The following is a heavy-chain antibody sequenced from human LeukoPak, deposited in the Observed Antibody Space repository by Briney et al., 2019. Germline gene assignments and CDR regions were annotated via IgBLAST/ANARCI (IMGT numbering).Heavy chain of an antibody. D-gene: IGHD6-19*01. CDR3: ARDPLVRYSSGWYGRYYYYYMDV. V-gene: IGHV1-46*01. CDR1: GYTFTSYY. J-gene: IGHJ6*03. Sequence: GASVKVSCKASGYTFTSYYMHWVRQAPGQGLEWMGIINPSGGSTSYAQKFQGRVTMTRDTSTSTVYMELSSLRSEDTAVYYCARDPLVRYSSGWYGRYYYYYMDVWGKGTTVTISS. CDR2: INPSGGST.